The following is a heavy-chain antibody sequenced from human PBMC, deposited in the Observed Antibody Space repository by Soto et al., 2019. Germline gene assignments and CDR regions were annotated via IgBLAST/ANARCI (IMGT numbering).Heavy chain of an antibody. D-gene: IGHD3-22*01. V-gene: IGHV2-5*02. CDR2: IYWDDDK. J-gene: IGHJ3*02. Sequence: QITLKESGPTLVKPTQTLTLTCTFSGFSLSTSGVGVGWIRQPPGKALEWLALIYWDDDKRYSPSLKSRLTITKDTSKNQVVLTMTNMDPVDTATYYCAHRPQTMIVVGDAFDIWGQGTMVTVSS. CDR1: GFSLSTSGVG. CDR3: AHRPQTMIVVGDAFDI.